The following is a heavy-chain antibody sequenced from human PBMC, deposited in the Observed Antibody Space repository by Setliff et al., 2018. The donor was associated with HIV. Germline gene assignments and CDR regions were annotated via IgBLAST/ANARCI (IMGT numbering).Heavy chain of an antibody. V-gene: IGHV3-23*01. D-gene: IGHD6-13*01. J-gene: IGHJ3*02. Sequence: GGSLRLSCAASGFTFSSYSMTWVRQAPGKGLEWVSSIRTDGDATYYADSVKGRFTISRDNSRNTLYLQMNGLRAEDTALYYCAKVRPRQLVDDAYEMWGQGTMVTVSS. CDR1: GFTFSSYS. CDR2: IRTDGDAT. CDR3: AKVRPRQLVDDAYEM.